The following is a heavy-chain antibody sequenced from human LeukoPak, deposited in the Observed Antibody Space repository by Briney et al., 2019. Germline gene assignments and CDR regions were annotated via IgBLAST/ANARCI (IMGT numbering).Heavy chain of an antibody. D-gene: IGHD6-19*01. J-gene: IGHJ3*01. CDR2: IFHSGST. Sequence: SETLSLTCTVSGYSMSRGYFWGWIRQPPGKGLEWIAGIFHSGSTYYNPSHKSRVTISVDTSKNQFSLTLSSVTAADTAVYCCARETEKQWQYWGQGTMVTVSS. CDR1: GYSMSRGYF. CDR3: ARETEKQWQY. V-gene: IGHV4-38-2*02.